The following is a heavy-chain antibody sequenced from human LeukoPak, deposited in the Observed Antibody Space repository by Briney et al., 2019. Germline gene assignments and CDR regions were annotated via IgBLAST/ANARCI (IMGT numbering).Heavy chain of an antibody. D-gene: IGHD3-9*01. CDR1: GFTFSTYW. V-gene: IGHV3-74*03. J-gene: IGHJ4*02. CDR2: IRPEGTTT. Sequence: GGSLRLSCAASGFTFSTYWMHWVRQAPGKGLVWVARIRPEGTTTAYADSVKGRFTISRDNAKNTLFLQMNSLSAEDTGVYYCVRALDWVLFDYWGQGTLVTVSS. CDR3: VRALDWVLFDY.